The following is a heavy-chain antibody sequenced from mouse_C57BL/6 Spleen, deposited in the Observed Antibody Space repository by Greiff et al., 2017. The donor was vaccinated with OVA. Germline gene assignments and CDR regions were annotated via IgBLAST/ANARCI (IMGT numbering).Heavy chain of an antibody. CDR2: IRNKANNHAT. D-gene: IGHD4-1*01. J-gene: IGHJ3*01. V-gene: IGHV6-6*01. CDR3: TRQLLNWEGWFAY. CDR1: GFTFSDAW. Sequence: EVQRVESGGGLVQPGGSMKLSCAASGFTFSDAWMDWVRQSPEKGLEWVAEIRNKANNHATYYAESVKGRFTISRDDSKSSVDLQMNSLRAEDTGIYYCTRQLLNWEGWFAYWGQGTLVTVSA.